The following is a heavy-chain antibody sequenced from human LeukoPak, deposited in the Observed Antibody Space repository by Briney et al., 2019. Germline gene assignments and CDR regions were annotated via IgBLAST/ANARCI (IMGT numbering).Heavy chain of an antibody. CDR3: AREYCSSTSCLDDP. CDR2: INPNSGGT. Sequence: ASVKVSCKASGYTFTGYYMHWVRQAPGQGLEWMGWINPNSGGTNYAQKFQGRVTMTRDTSISTAYMELSRLRSEDTAVYYCAREYCSSTSCLDDPWGQGTLVTVSS. D-gene: IGHD2-2*01. CDR1: GYTFTGYY. V-gene: IGHV1-2*02. J-gene: IGHJ5*02.